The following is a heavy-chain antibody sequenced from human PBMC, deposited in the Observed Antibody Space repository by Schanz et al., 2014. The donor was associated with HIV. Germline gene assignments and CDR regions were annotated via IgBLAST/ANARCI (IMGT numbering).Heavy chain of an antibody. V-gene: IGHV3-21*01. Sequence: EVQLVESGGGLVKPGGSLRLSCAASGFIFSSYSMNWVRQAPGKGLEWVSCISCGCSHIYNADSVKGRFTISRDNARNTLYLHTNSPRAEDTAVYYCASTDFPYSSTADYYYGMDVWGQGTTVTVSS. J-gene: IGHJ6*02. CDR1: GFIFSSYS. CDR3: ASTDFPYSSTADYYYGMDV. D-gene: IGHD6-13*01. CDR2: ISCGCSHI.